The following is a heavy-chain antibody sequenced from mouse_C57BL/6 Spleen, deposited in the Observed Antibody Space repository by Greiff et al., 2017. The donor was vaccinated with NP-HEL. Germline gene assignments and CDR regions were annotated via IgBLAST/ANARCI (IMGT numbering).Heavy chain of an antibody. Sequence: VQLKESGPGMVKPSQSLSLTCTVTGYSITSGYDWHWIRHFPGNKLEWMGYISYSGSTNYNPSLKSRISITHDTSKNHFFLKLNSVTTEDTATYYCARGYYYGSRYFDVWGTGTTVTVSS. D-gene: IGHD1-1*01. CDR2: ISYSGST. CDR3: ARGYYYGSRYFDV. V-gene: IGHV3-1*01. CDR1: GYSITSGYD. J-gene: IGHJ1*03.